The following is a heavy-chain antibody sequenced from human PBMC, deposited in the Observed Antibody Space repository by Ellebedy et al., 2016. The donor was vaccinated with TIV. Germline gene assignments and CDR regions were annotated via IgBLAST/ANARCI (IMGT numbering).Heavy chain of an antibody. CDR2: VYHTGST. Sequence: SETLSLTCTVSGGSISSSSSYWGWIRQPPGTGLEWIGYVYHTGSTKYNPSLKSRVTISIDTSKNQFSLKLSSVTTADAAIYYCARVRRAGFYYSDYWGQGTLVTVSS. J-gene: IGHJ4*02. CDR1: GGSISSSSSY. D-gene: IGHD6-19*01. CDR3: ARVRRAGFYYSDY. V-gene: IGHV4-61*05.